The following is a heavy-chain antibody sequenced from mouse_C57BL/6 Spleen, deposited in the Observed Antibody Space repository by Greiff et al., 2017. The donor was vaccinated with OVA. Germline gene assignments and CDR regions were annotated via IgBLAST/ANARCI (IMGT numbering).Heavy chain of an antibody. Sequence: EVKLQESGPVLVKPGPSVKISCKASGFTFTDYYMHWVKQSPGQSLEWIGVVYPYTGGTSYNQKFKGKATLTVDTSSSTAYMVLNSLTSGDSAVYYGSIGGNDECGGAMDYWGQGTSVTVSS. J-gene: IGHJ4*01. CDR3: SIGGNDECGGAMDY. D-gene: IGHD6-1*01. CDR2: VYPYTGGT. CDR1: GFTFTDYY. V-gene: IGHV1-36*01.